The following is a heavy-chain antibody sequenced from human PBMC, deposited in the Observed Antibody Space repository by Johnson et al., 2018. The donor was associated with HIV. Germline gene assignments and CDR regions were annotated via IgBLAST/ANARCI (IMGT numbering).Heavy chain of an antibody. CDR2: IYSGGST. V-gene: IGHV3-66*02. Sequence: QLVESGGGLVQPGGSLRLSCAASGFTFSSYWMSWVRQAPGKGLEWVSVIYSGGSTYYADSVKGRFTISRDNAKNSLYLQMNSLRAEDTAVYYCATSLTGTRPFDIWGQGTMVTVSS. D-gene: IGHD1-7*01. CDR1: GFTFSSYW. J-gene: IGHJ3*02. CDR3: ATSLTGTRPFDI.